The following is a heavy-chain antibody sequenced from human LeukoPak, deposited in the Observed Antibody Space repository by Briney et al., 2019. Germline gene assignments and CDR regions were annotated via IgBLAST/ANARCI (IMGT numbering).Heavy chain of an antibody. CDR1: GYTFTGYY. D-gene: IGHD6-13*01. V-gene: IGHV1-2*02. CDR2: INPNSGGT. CDR3: AREAAAGDYYFDY. Sequence: ASVKVSCKASGYTFTGYYMHWVRQAPGQGLEWMGWINPNSGGTNYAQKFQGRVTMTRDTSISTAYMELSRLRSDDTAAYYCAREAAAGDYYFDYWGQGTLVTVSS. J-gene: IGHJ4*02.